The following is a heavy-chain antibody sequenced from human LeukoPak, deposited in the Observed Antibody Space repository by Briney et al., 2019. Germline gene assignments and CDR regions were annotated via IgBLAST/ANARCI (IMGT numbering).Heavy chain of an antibody. Sequence: SETLSLTCTVSGSSINNNFWTWIRHPPGKGLEWIGYIYSSGSANYTPSIKSRVIISGYTYKNQISLKLTSVTAADTAVYFCARHRDYYDTWGRGTLVTVSS. CDR2: IYSSGSA. CDR1: GSSINNNF. D-gene: IGHD3-22*01. CDR3: ARHRDYYDT. V-gene: IGHV4-59*08. J-gene: IGHJ4*01.